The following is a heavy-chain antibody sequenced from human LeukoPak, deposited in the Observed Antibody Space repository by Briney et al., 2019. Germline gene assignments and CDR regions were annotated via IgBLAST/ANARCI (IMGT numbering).Heavy chain of an antibody. D-gene: IGHD1-26*01. CDR2: ISPNSGGT. CDR1: GYTFTGYY. J-gene: IGHJ5*02. Sequence: GASVKICCKASGYTFTGYYMHWVRQAPGQGLEWMGWISPNSGGTNYAQKFQGRVTMTMDASISTAFMELSRLRSDDTAVYYCAREEGAETRFDPWGQGTLVTVSS. CDR3: AREEGAETRFDP. V-gene: IGHV1-2*02.